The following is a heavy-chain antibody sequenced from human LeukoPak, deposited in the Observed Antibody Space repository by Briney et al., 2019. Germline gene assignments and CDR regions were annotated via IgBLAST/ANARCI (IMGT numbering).Heavy chain of an antibody. V-gene: IGHV4-34*01. Sequence: PSETLSLTCAVYGGSFSGYYWSWIRQPPGKGLEWIGEMNLIGGTNYNPSLKSRVTISVDTSKNQFSLKLSSVTAADTAVYYCARRRYYYGSGSYYNMVTKSAFDIWGQGTMVTVSS. CDR1: GGSFSGYY. CDR2: MNLIGGT. D-gene: IGHD3-10*01. CDR3: ARRRYYYGSGSYYNMVTKSAFDI. J-gene: IGHJ3*02.